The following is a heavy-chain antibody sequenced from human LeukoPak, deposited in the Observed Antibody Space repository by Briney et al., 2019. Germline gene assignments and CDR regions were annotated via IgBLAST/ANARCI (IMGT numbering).Heavy chain of an antibody. J-gene: IGHJ3*01. CDR3: ARSQKETHLGAYGGFRDAFDV. Sequence: GGALILSCAASGFTFGDYYMSWIRQAPGKGLEWISYITFSSKTIYYADSVKGRFTITRDNAKKSLYLQMDSLRANDTAVYYCARSQKETHLGAYGGFRDAFDVWGQGTMVIVS. CDR1: GFTFGDYY. CDR2: ITFSSKTI. V-gene: IGHV3-11*04. D-gene: IGHD4-23*01.